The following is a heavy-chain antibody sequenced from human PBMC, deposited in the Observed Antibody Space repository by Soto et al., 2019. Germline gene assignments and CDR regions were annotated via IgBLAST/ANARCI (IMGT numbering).Heavy chain of an antibody. J-gene: IGHJ4*02. V-gene: IGHV4-31*03. CDR3: ARGHSSRQYYFDY. CDR1: GGSISSGGYY. D-gene: IGHD6-13*01. CDR2: IYYSGST. Sequence: TLSLTCTVSGGSISSGGYYWSWIRQHPGKGLEWIGYIYYSGSTYYNPSLKGRVTISVDTSKNQFSLKLSSVTAADTAVYYCARGHSSRQYYFDYWGQGTLVTVS.